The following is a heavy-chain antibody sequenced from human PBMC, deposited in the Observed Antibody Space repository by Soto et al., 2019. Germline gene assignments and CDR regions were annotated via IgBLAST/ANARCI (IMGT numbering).Heavy chain of an antibody. J-gene: IGHJ4*02. D-gene: IGHD5-18*01. CDR2: INHSGST. Sequence: SDTLSLTCAVYGGSFSGYYWSWIRQPPGKGLEWIGEINHSGSTNYNPSLKSRVTISVDTSKNQFSLKLSSVTAADTAVYYCAKDRGYSYGYWDFDYWGQGTLVTVSS. CDR3: AKDRGYSYGYWDFDY. V-gene: IGHV4-34*01. CDR1: GGSFSGYY.